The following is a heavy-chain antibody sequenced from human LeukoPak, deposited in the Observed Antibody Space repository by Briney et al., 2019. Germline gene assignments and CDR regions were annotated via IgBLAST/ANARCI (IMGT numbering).Heavy chain of an antibody. D-gene: IGHD2-2*01. V-gene: IGHV1-69*05. J-gene: IGHJ6*03. CDR1: GGTFSSYA. Sequence: SVKVSCKASGGTFSSYAISWVRQAPGQGLEWMGGIIPIFGTANYAQKFQGRVTITTDESTSTAYMELSSLRSEDTAVYYCARAGSLEYQHGAYYYYYYMDVWGKGTTVTVSS. CDR2: IIPIFGTA. CDR3: ARAGSLEYQHGAYYYYYYMDV.